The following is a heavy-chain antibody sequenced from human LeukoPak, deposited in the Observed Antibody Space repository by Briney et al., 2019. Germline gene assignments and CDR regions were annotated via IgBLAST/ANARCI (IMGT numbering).Heavy chain of an antibody. Sequence: GGSLRLSCAASGFTFSSYSMNWVRQAPGKGREGVSYISSSSSTIYYADSVKGRFTISRDNAKNSLYLQMNSLRAEDTAVYYCARVYSSSWTDYWGQGTLVTVSS. CDR3: ARVYSSSWTDY. J-gene: IGHJ4*02. CDR1: GFTFSSYS. V-gene: IGHV3-48*01. D-gene: IGHD6-13*01. CDR2: ISSSSSTI.